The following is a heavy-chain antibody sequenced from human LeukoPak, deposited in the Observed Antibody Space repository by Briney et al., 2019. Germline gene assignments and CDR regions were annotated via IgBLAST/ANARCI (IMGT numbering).Heavy chain of an antibody. D-gene: IGHD2-2*01. CDR1: GFTFDNYA. Sequence: PGGSLRLSCAASGFTFDNYAMTWVRQAPGRGLEWISTISGSGYTTYYADSVKGRFTISRDNSKDTLSLQMNSLTAQDTAVYYCTRCPSSTNCYGILLDYWGQGTLVTVSS. CDR3: TRCPSSTNCYGILLDY. J-gene: IGHJ4*02. CDR2: ISGSGYTT. V-gene: IGHV3-23*01.